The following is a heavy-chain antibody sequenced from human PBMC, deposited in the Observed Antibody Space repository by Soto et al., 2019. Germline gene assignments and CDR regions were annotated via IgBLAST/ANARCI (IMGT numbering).Heavy chain of an antibody. CDR1: GGSISSSD. J-gene: IGHJ4*02. CDR3: AREVGTYYYDSSGLLN. D-gene: IGHD3-22*01. V-gene: IGHV4-59*01. Sequence: PSETLSLTRTVPGGSISSSDRGGIRQPPVKGLEWIGYIYYSGSTNYNPSLKSRVTISVDTSKNQFSLKLSSVTAADTAVYYCAREVGTYYYDSSGLLNWGQGTLVTVSS. CDR2: IYYSGST.